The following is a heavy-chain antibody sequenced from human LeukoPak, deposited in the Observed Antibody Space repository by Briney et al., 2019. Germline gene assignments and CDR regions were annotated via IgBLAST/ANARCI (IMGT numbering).Heavy chain of an antibody. CDR3: IAGGWSTDAFEM. Sequence: GRSLRLSCAASGFTFSSYGMHWVRQAPGKGLEWVAVIWYDGSNKYYADSVKGRFTISRDNSKNMLYLQMNSLRAEDTAVYYCIAGGWSTDAFEMWGQGTTVTVSS. J-gene: IGHJ3*02. D-gene: IGHD6-19*01. CDR2: IWYDGSNK. CDR1: GFTFSSYG. V-gene: IGHV3-33*01.